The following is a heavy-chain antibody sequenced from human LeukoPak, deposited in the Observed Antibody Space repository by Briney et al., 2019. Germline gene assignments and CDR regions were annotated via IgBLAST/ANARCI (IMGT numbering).Heavy chain of an antibody. Sequence: PSETLSLTCTVSGGSISSSSYYWGWIRQPPGKGLEWIGEINHSGSTNYNPSLKSRVTISVDTSKNQFSLKLSSVTAADTAVYYCARGVRDWNDDEYYYDSSGYSLLYFDYWGQGTLVTVSS. CDR1: GGSISSSSYY. CDR3: ARGVRDWNDDEYYYDSSGYSLLYFDY. D-gene: IGHD3-22*01. V-gene: IGHV4-39*07. J-gene: IGHJ4*02. CDR2: INHSGST.